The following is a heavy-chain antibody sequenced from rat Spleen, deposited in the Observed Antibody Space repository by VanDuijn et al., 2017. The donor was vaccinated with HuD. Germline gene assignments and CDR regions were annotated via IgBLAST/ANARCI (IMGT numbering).Heavy chain of an antibody. CDR2: ISSSGST. V-gene: IGHV3-1*01. CDR1: GSSITSNY. CDR3: ARYGTYYYLMDA. Sequence: EVLLQESGPGLVRPSQSLSLTCSVTGSSITSNYWGWIRKFPGNKMEWIGHISSSGSTTYNPSLKSRISITRDTSKNQFFLQLNSVTTEDTATYYCARYGTYYYLMDAWGPGASVTVSS. J-gene: IGHJ4*01. D-gene: IGHD1-5*01.